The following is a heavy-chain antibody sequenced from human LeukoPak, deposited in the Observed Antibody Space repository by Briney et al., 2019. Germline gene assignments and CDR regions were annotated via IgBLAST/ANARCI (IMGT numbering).Heavy chain of an antibody. CDR2: IYYTGTT. J-gene: IGHJ2*01. CDR1: GDPIRSSY. Sequence: PSETLSLTCTVSGDPIRSSYWSWIRQPPGKGLEWIGYIYYTGTTTYSPSLKSRVTISVDTSKNQFSLNLSSVTAADTAVYYCARRGGLNRGYWYFDLWGRGTLVTVSS. V-gene: IGHV4-59*01. CDR3: ARRGGLNRGYWYFDL. D-gene: IGHD3-16*01.